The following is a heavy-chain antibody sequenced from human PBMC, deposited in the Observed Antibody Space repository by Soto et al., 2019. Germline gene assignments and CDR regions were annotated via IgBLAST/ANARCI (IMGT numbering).Heavy chain of an antibody. J-gene: IGHJ4*02. Sequence: QVQLQQWGAGLLKPSETLSLTCAVYGGSFSGYYWSWIRQPPGKGLEWIGEINHSGSTNYNPSLKSRVTIPVDTSKNQFSLKLSSVTAADTAVYYCARGPTTSRYRVFAYWGQGTLVTVSS. CDR1: GGSFSGYY. CDR2: INHSGST. CDR3: ARGPTTSRYRVFAY. D-gene: IGHD2-2*01. V-gene: IGHV4-34*01.